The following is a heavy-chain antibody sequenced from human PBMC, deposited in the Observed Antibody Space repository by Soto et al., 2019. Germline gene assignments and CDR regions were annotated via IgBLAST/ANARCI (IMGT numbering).Heavy chain of an antibody. J-gene: IGHJ6*02. CDR1: GGTFSSYA. V-gene: IGHV1-69*01. CDR3: AGRSRIAAAGQYYYYYGMDV. CDR2: IIPIFGTA. Sequence: QVQLVQSGAEVKKPGSSVKVSCKASGGTFSSYAISWVRQAPGQGLEWMGGIIPIFGTANYAQKFQGRVTITADESTSTAYMELSSLRSEDTAVYYCAGRSRIAAAGQYYYYYGMDVWGQGTTVTVSS. D-gene: IGHD6-13*01.